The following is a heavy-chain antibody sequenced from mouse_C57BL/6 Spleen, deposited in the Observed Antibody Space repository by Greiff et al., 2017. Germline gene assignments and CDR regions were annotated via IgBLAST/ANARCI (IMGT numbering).Heavy chain of an antibody. D-gene: IGHD3-2*02. CDR2: INPSNGGT. CDR3: ARGGGTAQATGWFAY. CDR1: GYTFTSYW. Sequence: QVHVKQPGTELVKPGASVKLSCKASGYTFTSYWMHWVKQRPGQGLEWIGNINPSNGGTNYNEKFKSKATLTVDKSSSTAYMQLSSLTSEDSAVYYCARGGGTAQATGWFAYWGQGTLVTVSA. J-gene: IGHJ3*01. V-gene: IGHV1-53*01.